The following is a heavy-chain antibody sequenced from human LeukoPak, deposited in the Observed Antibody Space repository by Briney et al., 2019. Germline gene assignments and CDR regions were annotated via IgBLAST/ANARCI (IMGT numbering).Heavy chain of an antibody. CDR1: GDSISSGDHY. D-gene: IGHD2/OR15-2a*01. Sequence: SEPLSLTCTVSGDSISSGDHYWSWIRQPRGKGLEWIGYLHYSGSTYYNPSVKSRVIISVAMSKNQFSLSLDSLTAADSAGYYCARAAADTNSWYYFDYWGQGTLVTVSS. CDR3: ARAAADTNSWYYFDY. J-gene: IGHJ4*02. CDR2: LHYSGST. V-gene: IGHV4-30-4*01.